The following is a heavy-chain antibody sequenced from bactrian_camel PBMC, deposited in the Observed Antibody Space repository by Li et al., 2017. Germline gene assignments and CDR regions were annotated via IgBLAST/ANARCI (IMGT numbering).Heavy chain of an antibody. J-gene: IGHJ6*01. CDR1: GWPYTAAC. CDR2: IYYGEGST. D-gene: IGHD3*01. CDR3: AAEGWGPVMSTMGRTTFGN. V-gene: IGHV3-3*01. Sequence: HVQLVESGGGSVQTGGSLKLSCVVSGWPYTAACLGWFCQAPGKEREKVASIYYGEGSTYYSDSVKGRFTISHDAAKNTYLQMNNLKPEDTAVYYCAAEGWGPVMSTMGRTTFGNWGQGTQVTVS.